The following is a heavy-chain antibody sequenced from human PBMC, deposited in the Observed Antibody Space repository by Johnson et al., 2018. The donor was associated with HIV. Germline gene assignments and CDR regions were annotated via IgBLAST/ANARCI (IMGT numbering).Heavy chain of an antibody. CDR1: GFTFSSYW. CDR3: ARDPDLDAFDI. Sequence: EQLVESGGGLVQPGGSLRLSCAASGFTFSSYWMSWVRQAPGKGLEWMANIKQDGSEKYYVHSVRGRFTISRDNAKNSLYLQINSLRAEDTAVYYCARDPDLDAFDIWGQGTMVTVSS. D-gene: IGHD1-14*01. CDR2: IKQDGSEK. J-gene: IGHJ3*02. V-gene: IGHV3-7*05.